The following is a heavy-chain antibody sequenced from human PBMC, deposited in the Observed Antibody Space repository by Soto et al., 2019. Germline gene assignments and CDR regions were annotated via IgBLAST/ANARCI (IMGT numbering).Heavy chain of an antibody. CDR3: ARVVVYCISTSCYYFDY. Sequence: SETLSLTCTVSGGSISSSSYYWGWIRQPPGKGLEWIGSIYYSGSTYYNPSLKSRVTISVDTSKNQFSLKLSSVTAADTAVYYCARVVVYCISTSCYYFDYWGQGTLVTVSS. CDR1: GGSISSSSYY. J-gene: IGHJ4*02. V-gene: IGHV4-39*01. D-gene: IGHD2-2*01. CDR2: IYYSGST.